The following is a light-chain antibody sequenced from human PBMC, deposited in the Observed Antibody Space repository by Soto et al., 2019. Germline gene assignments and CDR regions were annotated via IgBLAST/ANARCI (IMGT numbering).Light chain of an antibody. V-gene: IGLV2-8*01. CDR2: DVS. CDR3: TSYAGSSNSV. J-gene: IGLJ1*01. Sequence: QSALTQPPSASGSPGQSVTISCTGTSSDVGGYNYVSWYQQHPGKAPKLMIYDVSKRPSGVPDRFSGSKSGNTASLTISGLQAEDEADYYCTSYAGSSNSVFGTGTKVTVL. CDR1: SSDVGGYNY.